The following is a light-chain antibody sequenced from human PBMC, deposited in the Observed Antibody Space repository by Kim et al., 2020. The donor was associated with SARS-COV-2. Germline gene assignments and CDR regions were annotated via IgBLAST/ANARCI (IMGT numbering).Light chain of an antibody. J-gene: IGLJ2*01. CDR1: KLGDKY. CDR2: QDS. Sequence: SPEQTASITCSGDKLGDKYACWYQQKPGQSPVLVIYQDSKRPSGIPERFSGSNSGNTATLTISGTQAMDEADYYCQAWDSSIHVVFGGGTQLTVL. V-gene: IGLV3-1*01. CDR3: QAWDSSIHVV.